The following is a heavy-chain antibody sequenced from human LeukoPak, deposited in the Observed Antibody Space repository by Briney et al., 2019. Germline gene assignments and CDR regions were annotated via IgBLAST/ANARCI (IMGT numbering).Heavy chain of an antibody. CDR1: GGTFSSYA. CDR3: ARESPPRRTNYYGSGENAFDI. CDR2: IIPLLDIA. Sequence: ASVKVSCTASGGTFSSYAMSWVRQAPGQGLEWMGRIIPLLDIAHYAQMFQGRVTITADKSTSTAYMELTSLRSEDTAVYYCARESPPRRTNYYGSGENAFDIWGQGTMVTVSS. V-gene: IGHV1-69*04. D-gene: IGHD3-10*01. J-gene: IGHJ3*02.